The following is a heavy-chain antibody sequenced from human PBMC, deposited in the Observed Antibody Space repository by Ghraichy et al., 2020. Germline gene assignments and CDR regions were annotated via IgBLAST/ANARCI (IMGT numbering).Heavy chain of an antibody. CDR2: IYYSGST. CDR3: ARRTQWPYNWFDP. V-gene: IGHV4-39*01. J-gene: IGHJ5*02. Sequence: SETLSLTCTVSGGSISSSTYFWGWIRQPPGKGLEWIGSIYYSGSTYYNPSLKSRVTISVDTSKNQFSLKLRSVTAADTAVYYCARRTQWPYNWFDPWGQGTLVTVSS. D-gene: IGHD6-19*01. CDR1: GGSISSSTYF.